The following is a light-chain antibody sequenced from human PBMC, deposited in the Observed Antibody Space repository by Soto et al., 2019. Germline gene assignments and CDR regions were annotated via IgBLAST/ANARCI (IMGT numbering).Light chain of an antibody. CDR2: GPS. V-gene: IGKV3-20*01. J-gene: IGKJ1*01. CDR3: QQYVRSPWT. Sequence: EIVLTQSPGTLSLSPGERATLSCRASQSVTSSYLAWYQQKHGQAPRLVMYGPSIRTSGIQDRFSGSGSGTDFALTISRLEPDDFAGYYCQQYVRSPWTVGQGTKVDI. CDR1: QSVTSSY.